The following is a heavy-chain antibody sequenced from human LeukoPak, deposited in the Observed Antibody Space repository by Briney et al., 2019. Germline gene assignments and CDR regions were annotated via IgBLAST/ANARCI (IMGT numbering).Heavy chain of an antibody. Sequence: SETLSLTCAVYGGSFSGYYWSWIRQPPGKGLEWIGEINHSGSTNCNPSLKSRVTISVDTSKNQFSLKLSSVTAADTAVYYCARTIVVVVAADPGWFDPWGQGTLVTVSS. CDR2: INHSGST. D-gene: IGHD2-15*01. CDR1: GGSFSGYY. V-gene: IGHV4-34*01. CDR3: ARTIVVVVAADPGWFDP. J-gene: IGHJ5*02.